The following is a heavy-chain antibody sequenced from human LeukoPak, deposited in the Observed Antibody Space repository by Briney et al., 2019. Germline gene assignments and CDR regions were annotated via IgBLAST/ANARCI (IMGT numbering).Heavy chain of an antibody. Sequence: GGSLTLSCAASGFTFSSYEMNWVRPAQGKGLEWVSYISSSGSTIYYADSVKGPFTISRDNAKHSMYLQMNSRRAEDTAVYYCSRGREVPCFDLWGRGTLVTVSS. CDR2: ISSSGSTI. CDR3: SRGREVPCFDL. J-gene: IGHJ2*01. CDR1: GFTFSSYE. V-gene: IGHV3-48*03.